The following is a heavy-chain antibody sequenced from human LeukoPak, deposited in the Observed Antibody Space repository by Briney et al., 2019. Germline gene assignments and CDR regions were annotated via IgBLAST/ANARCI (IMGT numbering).Heavy chain of an antibody. J-gene: IGHJ6*02. CDR2: IDHSGST. D-gene: IGHD5-18*01. Sequence: RTSETLSLTCTVSGGSISSGGYYWSWIRQPPGKGLEWIGEIDHSGSTNYNPSLKSRVTISVDTSKNQFSLKLSSVTAADTAVYYCARWGPNGYSYERYYYYGMDVWGQGTTVTVSS. CDR3: ARWGPNGYSYERYYYYGMDV. V-gene: IGHV4-39*07. CDR1: GGSISSGGYY.